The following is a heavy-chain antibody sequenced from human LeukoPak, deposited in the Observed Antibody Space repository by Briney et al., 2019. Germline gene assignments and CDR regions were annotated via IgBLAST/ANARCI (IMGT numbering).Heavy chain of an antibody. J-gene: IGHJ5*02. CDR2: IYHSGST. CDR1: GGSFSGYY. V-gene: IGHV4-34*01. D-gene: IGHD2-2*01. CDR3: ARLSDIVVVPGWFDP. Sequence: SETLSLTCAVYGGSFSGYYWSWIRQPPGKGLEWIGSIYHSGSTYYNPSLKSRVTISVDTSKNQFSLKLSSVTAADTAVYYCARLSDIVVVPGWFDPWGQGTLVTVSS.